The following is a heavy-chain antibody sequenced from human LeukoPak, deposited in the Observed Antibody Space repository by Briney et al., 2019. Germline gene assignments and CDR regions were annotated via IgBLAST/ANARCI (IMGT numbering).Heavy chain of an antibody. D-gene: IGHD6-13*01. CDR1: GFTFSSYG. Sequence: GGSLRLSCAASGFTFSSYGMSWVRQAPGKGLEWVSAISGSGGSTYYADSVKGRFTISGDNSKNTLYLQMNSLRAEDTAVYYCAKPIAAAGTPFDYWGQGTLVTVSS. V-gene: IGHV3-23*01. J-gene: IGHJ4*02. CDR2: ISGSGGST. CDR3: AKPIAAAGTPFDY.